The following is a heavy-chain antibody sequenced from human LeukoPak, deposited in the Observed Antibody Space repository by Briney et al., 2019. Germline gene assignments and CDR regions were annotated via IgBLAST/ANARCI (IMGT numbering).Heavy chain of an antibody. D-gene: IGHD3-10*01. V-gene: IGHV1-8*01. J-gene: IGHJ5*02. Sequence: ASVKVSCKASGYTFTNHDIDWVRQASGQGLEWMGWMNSNTGNTGYSQKFQGRVTMTRDTSISTAYLELTSLRSEDTAVYYCMRGAGSLGQDWFDPWGQGTLVTVSS. CDR1: GYTFTNHD. CDR2: MNSNTGNT. CDR3: MRGAGSLGQDWFDP.